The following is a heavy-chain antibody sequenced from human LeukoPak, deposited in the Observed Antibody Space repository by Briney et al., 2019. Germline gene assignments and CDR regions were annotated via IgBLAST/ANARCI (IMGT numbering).Heavy chain of an antibody. CDR3: ARMYYYDNSGDDNWFDP. J-gene: IGHJ5*02. V-gene: IGHV1-8*03. D-gene: IGHD3-22*01. Sequence: ASVKVSCKASGYSFTNYDINWVRQATGHGLEWMGWLNPNTGNTGYAQKFQGRVTTTRNTSISTAYLELSRLRSEDTAIYYCARMYYYDNSGDDNWFDPWGQGTLVTVSS. CDR2: LNPNTGNT. CDR1: GYSFTNYD.